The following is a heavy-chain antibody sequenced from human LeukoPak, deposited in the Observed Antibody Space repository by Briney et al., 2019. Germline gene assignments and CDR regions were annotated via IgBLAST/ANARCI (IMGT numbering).Heavy chain of an antibody. Sequence: SETLSLTCTVSGYSISSGYYWGWIRQPPGKGPEWIGSIYHSGSTSYNPSLKSRVTISVDTSKNQFSLKLSSVTAADTVVYYCARHFYYYGSGILNYMDVWGKGTTVTISS. CDR2: IYHSGST. CDR3: ARHFYYYGSGILNYMDV. J-gene: IGHJ6*03. CDR1: GYSISSGYY. V-gene: IGHV4-38-2*02. D-gene: IGHD3-10*01.